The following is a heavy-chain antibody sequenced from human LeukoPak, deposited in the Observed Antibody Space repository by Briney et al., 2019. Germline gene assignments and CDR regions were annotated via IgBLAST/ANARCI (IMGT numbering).Heavy chain of an antibody. CDR2: ISAYNGNT. J-gene: IGHJ5*02. CDR1: GYTFTNYG. V-gene: IGHV1-18*01. CDR3: ARPYGSGSYGENWFDP. D-gene: IGHD3-10*01. Sequence: GASVKVSCKASGYTFTNYGISWVRQAPGQGLEWMGWISAYNGNTNYAQKLQGRVTMTTDTSTSTAYMELRSLRSDDTAVYYCARPYGSGSYGENWFDPWGQGTLVTVSS.